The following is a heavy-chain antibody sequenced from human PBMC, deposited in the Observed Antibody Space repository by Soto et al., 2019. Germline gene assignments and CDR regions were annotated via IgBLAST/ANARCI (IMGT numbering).Heavy chain of an antibody. CDR1: GFNFEEYA. CDR3: AKETTWGAGNKFGYFGMDV. CDR2: ISWNSDST. V-gene: IGHV3-9*01. J-gene: IGHJ6*02. Sequence: EMQLVESGGGSVQPGRSLRLSCTASGFNFEEYAMHWVQQAPGKGLEWVSSISWNSDSTGYADSVKGRFTIARDNAKNSLYLQMNRLRGEDTALYYCAKETTWGAGNKFGYFGMDVWGQRTTVTVSS. D-gene: IGHD3-10*01.